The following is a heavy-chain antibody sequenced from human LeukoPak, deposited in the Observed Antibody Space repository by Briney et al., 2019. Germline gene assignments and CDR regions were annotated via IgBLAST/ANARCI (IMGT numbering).Heavy chain of an antibody. CDR3: AKVCRGCKYFDY. V-gene: IGHV3-30*18. CDR2: ISYDGSNK. Sequence: GGSLRLSCAASGFTFSSYGMHWVRQAPGKGLEWVAVISYDGSNKYYADSVKGRFTISRDNSKNTLYLQMNSLRAEDTAVYYCAKVCRGCKYFDYWGQGTLVTVSS. J-gene: IGHJ4*02. D-gene: IGHD2/OR15-2a*01. CDR1: GFTFSSYG.